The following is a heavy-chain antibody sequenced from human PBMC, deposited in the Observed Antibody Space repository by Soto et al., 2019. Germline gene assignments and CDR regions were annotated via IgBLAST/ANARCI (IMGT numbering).Heavy chain of an antibody. CDR2: ISYDGSNK. Sequence: GGSLRLSCAASGFTVSSYAMHWVRQAPGKGLEWVAVISYDGSNKYYADSVKGRFTISRDNSKNTLYLQMNSLRAEDTAVYYCARDRVYCSSTSCYLEGGYYYYGMDVWGQGTTVTVSS. CDR3: ARDRVYCSSTSCYLEGGYYYYGMDV. J-gene: IGHJ6*02. D-gene: IGHD2-2*01. V-gene: IGHV3-30-3*01. CDR1: GFTVSSYA.